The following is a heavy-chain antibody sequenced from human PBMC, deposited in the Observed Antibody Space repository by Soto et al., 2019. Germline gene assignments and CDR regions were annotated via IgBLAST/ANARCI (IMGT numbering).Heavy chain of an antibody. CDR1: GFTFSSYA. J-gene: IGHJ6*02. D-gene: IGHD3-22*01. CDR3: AKYYYDSSGHSDGMDV. V-gene: IGHV3-30-3*01. Sequence: ESGGGVVQPGRSLRLSCAASGFTFSSYAMHWVRQAPGKGLEWVAVISSDGSNKYYTDSVKGRFTISRDNSKNTMYLQMNSLRAEDTAVYYCAKYYYDSSGHSDGMDVWGQGTTVTVSS. CDR2: ISSDGSNK.